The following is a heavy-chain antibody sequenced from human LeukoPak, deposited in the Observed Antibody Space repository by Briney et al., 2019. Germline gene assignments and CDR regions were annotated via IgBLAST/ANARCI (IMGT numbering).Heavy chain of an antibody. CDR1: GFTFSSYG. Sequence: GGSLRLSCAASGFTFSSYGMHWVRQAPGKGLEWVAFIRYDGSNKYYADSVKGRFTISRDNSKNTLYLQMNSLRAEDTAVYYCARDPITMIVVVKGGDAFDIWGQGTMVTVSS. CDR3: ARDPITMIVVVKGGDAFDI. CDR2: IRYDGSNK. D-gene: IGHD3-22*01. V-gene: IGHV3-30*02. J-gene: IGHJ3*02.